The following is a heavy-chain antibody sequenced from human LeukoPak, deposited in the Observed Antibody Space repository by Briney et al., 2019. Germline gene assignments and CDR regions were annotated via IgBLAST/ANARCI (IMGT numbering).Heavy chain of an antibody. Sequence: GGSLRLSRAASGFTFSSYGMHWVRQAPGKGLEWVAFIRYDGSNKYYADSVKGRFTISRDNSKNTLYLQMNSLRAEDTAVYYCAKDSRVPRWFGGYFQHWGQGTLVTVSS. J-gene: IGHJ1*01. CDR3: AKDSRVPRWFGGYFQH. V-gene: IGHV3-30*02. CDR2: IRYDGSNK. CDR1: GFTFSSYG. D-gene: IGHD3-10*01.